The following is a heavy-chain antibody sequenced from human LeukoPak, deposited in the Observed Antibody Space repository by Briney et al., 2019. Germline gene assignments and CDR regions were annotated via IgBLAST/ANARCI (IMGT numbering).Heavy chain of an antibody. CDR1: GFTFSSYA. D-gene: IGHD6-13*01. CDR3: ARVGLQQLVFDY. J-gene: IGHJ4*02. CDR2: ISYDGSNK. Sequence: GGSLRLSCAASGFTFSSYAMHWVRQGPGKGLEWVAVISYDGSNKYYADSVKGRFTISRDNSKNTLYLQMNSLRAEDTAVYYCARVGLQQLVFDYWGQGTLVTVSS. V-gene: IGHV3-30-3*01.